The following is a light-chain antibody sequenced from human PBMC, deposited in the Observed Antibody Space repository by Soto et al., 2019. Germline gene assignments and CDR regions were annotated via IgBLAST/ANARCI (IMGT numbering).Light chain of an antibody. Sequence: DIVLTQSPDTLSLSPGERATLSCRASQTVSSSSLAWYQQKPGQAPRLLIFGASTRAAGFPDRFSGSGSGTDFTLTISRLEPEDFAVYYCQQYGSSPRTFGQGTKVEIK. J-gene: IGKJ1*01. V-gene: IGKV3-20*01. CDR3: QQYGSSPRT. CDR2: GAS. CDR1: QTVSSSS.